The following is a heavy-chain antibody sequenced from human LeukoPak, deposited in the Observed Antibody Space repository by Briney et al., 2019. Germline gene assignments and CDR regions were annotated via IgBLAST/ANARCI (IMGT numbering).Heavy chain of an antibody. D-gene: IGHD6-13*01. CDR1: GGSISSYY. V-gene: IGHV4-4*07. Sequence: SETLPLTCTVSGGSISSYYWSWIRQPAGKGLEWIGRIYTSGSTNYNPSLKSRVTMSVDTSKNQFSLKLSSVTAADTAVYYCARTTEAHSWRTRYYDYYMDVWGKGTTVTVSS. CDR3: ARTTEAHSWRTRYYDYYMDV. J-gene: IGHJ6*03. CDR2: IYTSGST.